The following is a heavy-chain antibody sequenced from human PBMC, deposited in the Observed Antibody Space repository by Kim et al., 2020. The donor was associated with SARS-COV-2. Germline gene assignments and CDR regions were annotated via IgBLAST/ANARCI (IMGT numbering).Heavy chain of an antibody. CDR3: VNTFDF. CDR2: IKSKTDGGTT. Sequence: GGSLRLSCATSAFTLSNSRMSWVRQAPGKGLEWVGRIKSKTDGGTTDYAAPVKGRFTISRDDSKNTLYLQMNSLQTEDTAVYYCVNTFDFWGQGTMVTVSS. J-gene: IGHJ3*01. CDR1: AFTLSNSR. V-gene: IGHV3-15*01.